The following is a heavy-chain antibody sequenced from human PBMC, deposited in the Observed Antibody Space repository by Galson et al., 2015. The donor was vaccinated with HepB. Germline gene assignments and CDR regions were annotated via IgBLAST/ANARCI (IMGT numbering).Heavy chain of an antibody. D-gene: IGHD6-13*01. V-gene: IGHV1-2*04. CDR3: AISRGYSSPPEATYYGMDV. J-gene: IGHJ6*02. Sequence: SVKVSCKASGYTFTGYYMHWVRQAPGQGLEWMGWINPNSGGTNYAQKFQGWVTMTRDTSISTAYMELSRLRSDDTAVYYCAISRGYSSPPEATYYGMDVWGQGTTVTVSS. CDR1: GYTFTGYY. CDR2: INPNSGGT.